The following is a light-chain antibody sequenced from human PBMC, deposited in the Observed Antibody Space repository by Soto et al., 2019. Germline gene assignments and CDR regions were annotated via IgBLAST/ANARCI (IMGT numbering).Light chain of an antibody. J-gene: IGKJ1*01. Sequence: DIQMTQSPSTLSASVGDIVNITCRASHSVSTWLAWYQQKPGKAPRLLIHKASTLESGVPSRFSGSGFGTEFTLTISSLQPDDFATYYCQQYNTYPTWTFGQGTKVEIK. CDR1: HSVSTW. CDR2: KAS. CDR3: QQYNTYPTWT. V-gene: IGKV1-5*03.